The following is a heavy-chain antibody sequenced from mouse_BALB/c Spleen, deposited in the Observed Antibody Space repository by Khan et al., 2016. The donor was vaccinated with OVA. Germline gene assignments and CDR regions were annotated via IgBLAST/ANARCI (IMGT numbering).Heavy chain of an antibody. CDR1: GYTFTSYT. Sequence: QVQLKESGAELARPGASVKMSCKASGYTFTSYTMHWIKQRPGQGLEWIGYINPSNSYTNYNQKFKDKATLTADKSSSTAYMQLRSLTSEDAAVYYCARDGAYYRSYGWFAYWGQGTLVTVSA. CDR2: INPSNSYT. D-gene: IGHD2-14*01. V-gene: IGHV1-4*01. J-gene: IGHJ3*01. CDR3: ARDGAYYRSYGWFAY.